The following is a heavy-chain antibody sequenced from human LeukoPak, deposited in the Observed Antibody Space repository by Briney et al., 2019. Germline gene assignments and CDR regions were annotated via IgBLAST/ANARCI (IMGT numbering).Heavy chain of an antibody. CDR1: GFTFSSYA. CDR3: ARDRSIGITTADRSFEY. J-gene: IGHJ4*02. V-gene: IGHV3-30-3*01. CDR2: ISYDGSYK. Sequence: GGSLRLSCEASGFTFSSYAMHWVRQAPGKGLEWVAVISYDGSYKYYADSVRGRFSISRDNSKNTLYLQMDSLGAEDTAVYYCARDRSIGITTADRSFEYWGQGILVSVSS. D-gene: IGHD3-10*01.